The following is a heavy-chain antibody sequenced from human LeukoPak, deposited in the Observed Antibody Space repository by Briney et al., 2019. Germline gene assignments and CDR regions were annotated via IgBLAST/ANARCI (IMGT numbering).Heavy chain of an antibody. D-gene: IGHD3-22*01. CDR1: GGSFSGYY. V-gene: IGHV4-34*01. J-gene: IGHJ6*03. Sequence: SETLSLTCAVYGGSFSGYYWSWIRQPPGKGLEWIGEINHSGSTNYNPSLKSRVTISVDTSKNQFSLKLSSVTAEDTAVYYCARDPEYYYESSGVRYYYYYMDVWGKGTTVTVSS. CDR2: INHSGST. CDR3: ARDPEYYYESSGVRYYYYYMDV.